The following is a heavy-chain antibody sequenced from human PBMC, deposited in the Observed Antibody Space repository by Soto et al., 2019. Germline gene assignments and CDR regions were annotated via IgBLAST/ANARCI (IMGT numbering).Heavy chain of an antibody. D-gene: IGHD4-4*01. V-gene: IGHV4-4*02. Sequence: SETLSLTCSISGDISDRNWWSWVRQPPGRGLEWIGEVSHSGTTNYNPSLNNRVAVSLDKTKNQFSLKVTSVTAADTAVYYCARHPSNFWFDPWGQGTLVTVSS. CDR2: VSHSGTT. CDR1: GDISDRNW. J-gene: IGHJ5*02. CDR3: ARHPSNFWFDP.